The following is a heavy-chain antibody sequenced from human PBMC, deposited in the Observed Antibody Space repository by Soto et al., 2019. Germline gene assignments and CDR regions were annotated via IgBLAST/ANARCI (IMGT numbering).Heavy chain of an antibody. D-gene: IGHD6-19*01. CDR1: GFTFSSYA. CDR2: ISGSGGST. Sequence: QTGGSLRLSCAASGFTFSSYAMSWVRQAPGKGLEWVSAISGSGGSTYYADSVKGRFTISRDNSKNTLYLQMNSLRAEDTAVYYCAKDRRYSSGWHEHYFDYWGQGTLVTVAS. V-gene: IGHV3-23*01. CDR3: AKDRRYSSGWHEHYFDY. J-gene: IGHJ4*02.